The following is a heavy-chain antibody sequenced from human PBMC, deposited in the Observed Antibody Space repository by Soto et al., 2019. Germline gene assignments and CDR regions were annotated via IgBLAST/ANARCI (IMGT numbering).Heavy chain of an antibody. CDR3: ASTRYDSSAYYYWYLGL. CDR1: EDTFRTYA. V-gene: IGHV1-69*06. J-gene: IGHJ2*01. CDR2: IIPIFGTA. D-gene: IGHD3-22*01. Sequence: QVELVQSGAEVKKPGSSVKVSCQASEDTFRTYAISWVRKAPGQGLEWMGGIIPIFGTANYAQKFQGRVTISADTSANTVDVELSSLSSEDAAVYYCASTRYDSSAYYYWYLGLWCRGTLITVSS.